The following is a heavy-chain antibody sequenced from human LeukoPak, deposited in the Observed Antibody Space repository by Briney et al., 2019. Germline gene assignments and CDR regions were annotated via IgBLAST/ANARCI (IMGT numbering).Heavy chain of an antibody. D-gene: IGHD3-22*01. CDR3: ARDAAYDSSGYYSR. CDR1: GFTFSSYS. Sequence: GGSLRLSCAASGFTFSSYSMNWVRQAPGKGLEWVSSISSSSSYIYYADSVKGRFTISRDNAKNSLFLQMNSLRAEDTAVYYCARDAAYDSSGYYSRWGQGTLVTVSS. V-gene: IGHV3-21*01. J-gene: IGHJ4*02. CDR2: ISSSSSYI.